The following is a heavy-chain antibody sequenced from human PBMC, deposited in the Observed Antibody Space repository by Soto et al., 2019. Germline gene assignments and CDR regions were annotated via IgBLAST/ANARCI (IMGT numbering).Heavy chain of an antibody. D-gene: IGHD3-10*01. V-gene: IGHV1-2*04. CDR2: INPNSGDT. CDR3: ATDGSGRGPLYYLDY. CDR1: GYTFTGYY. Sequence: ASVKVSCKASGYTFTGYYMHWVRQAPGQGLEWMGWINPNSGDTNYAQNFQGWVTMTRDTSISTVYMELSRLTSDDTAVYYCATDGSGRGPLYYLDYWGQGTLVTVSS. J-gene: IGHJ4*02.